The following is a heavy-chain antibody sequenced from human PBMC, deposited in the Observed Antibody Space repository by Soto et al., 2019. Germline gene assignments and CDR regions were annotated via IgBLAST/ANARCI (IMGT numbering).Heavy chain of an antibody. CDR2: IYNSGSA. V-gene: IGHV4-59*01. Sequence: SETLSLTCIVSGDSMSSYFWSWIRQPPGKGLEWIGYIYNSGSANYNPSLKSRVTMSVDTSKNQFSLRLSSVTAADTAVYYCASGITGTTFDYWGQGTLVTVSS. D-gene: IGHD1-20*01. CDR1: GDSMSSYF. CDR3: ASGITGTTFDY. J-gene: IGHJ4*02.